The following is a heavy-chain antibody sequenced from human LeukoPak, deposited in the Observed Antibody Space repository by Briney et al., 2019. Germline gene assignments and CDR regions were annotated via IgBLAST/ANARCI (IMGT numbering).Heavy chain of an antibody. J-gene: IGHJ5*02. CDR3: ARDRWCSGGSCYSGGVGWFDP. Sequence: GASVKVSCKASGYTVTSYYMHWVRQAPGQGLEWMGIINPSGGSTSYAQKFQGRVTMTRDTSTSTVYMELSSLRSEDTAVYYCARDRWCSGGSCYSGGVGWFDPWGQGTLVTVSS. V-gene: IGHV1-46*01. CDR2: INPSGGST. CDR1: GYTVTSYY. D-gene: IGHD2-15*01.